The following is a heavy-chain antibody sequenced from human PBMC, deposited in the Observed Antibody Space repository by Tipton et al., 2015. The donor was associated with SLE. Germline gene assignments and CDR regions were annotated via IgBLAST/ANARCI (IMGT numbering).Heavy chain of an antibody. CDR3: AKIARRVVVIKTGGFDI. J-gene: IGHJ3*02. V-gene: IGHV3-23*01. CDR1: GFTFSSYA. D-gene: IGHD3-22*01. Sequence: SLRLSCAASGFTFSSYAMSWVRQAPGKGLEWVSAISGSGGSTYYADSVKGRFTISRDNSKNTLYLQMNSLRAEDTAVYYCAKIARRVVVIKTGGFDIWGQGTMVTVSS. CDR2: ISGSGGST.